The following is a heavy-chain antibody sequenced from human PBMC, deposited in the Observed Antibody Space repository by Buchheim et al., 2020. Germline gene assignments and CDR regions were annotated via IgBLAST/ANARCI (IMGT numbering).Heavy chain of an antibody. Sequence: QVQVVQSGAEVKKPGASVKVSCKASGYTFTSYYMHWVRQAPGQGLEWMGIINPSAGNTRYAQKFQGRVTMTRDTSTSTVYVELSSLRSEDTAVYYCVRDLHGSGNYRLYYYYGMDVWGQGTT. V-gene: IGHV1-46*01. CDR2: INPSAGNT. J-gene: IGHJ6*02. CDR3: VRDLHGSGNYRLYYYYGMDV. D-gene: IGHD3-10*01. CDR1: GYTFTSYY.